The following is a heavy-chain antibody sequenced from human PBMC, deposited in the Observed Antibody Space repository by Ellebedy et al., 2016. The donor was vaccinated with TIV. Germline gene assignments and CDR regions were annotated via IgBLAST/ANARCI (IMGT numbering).Heavy chain of an antibody. CDR2: IYYSGST. Sequence: MPSETLSLTCTVSDDSISNYYWSWIRQPPGKGLEWIGYIYYSGSTYYNPSLKSRVTISVDTSKNQFSLKLSSVTAADTAVYYCARLFRYGDSYSFDYWGQGTLVTVSS. J-gene: IGHJ4*02. CDR3: ARLFRYGDSYSFDY. D-gene: IGHD4-17*01. V-gene: IGHV4-59*04. CDR1: DDSISNYY.